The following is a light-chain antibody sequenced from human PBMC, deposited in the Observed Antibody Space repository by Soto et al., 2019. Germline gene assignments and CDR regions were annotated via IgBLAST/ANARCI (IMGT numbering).Light chain of an antibody. CDR3: QVRDVWPS. CDR2: DAS. V-gene: IGKV3-11*01. Sequence: IVLTQSPATLSLSPGERAALSCRASQSVITSLAWYQHKPGRAPRLFIYDASKRAPGIPARFSGSGSGTDFTLTISSLEPEDFAVYYCQVRDVWPSFGQGTRWIS. CDR1: QSVITS. J-gene: IGKJ1*01.